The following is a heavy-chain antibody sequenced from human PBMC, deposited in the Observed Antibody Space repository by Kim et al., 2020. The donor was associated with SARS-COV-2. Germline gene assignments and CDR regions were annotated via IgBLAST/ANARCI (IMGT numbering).Heavy chain of an antibody. CDR1: GGSFSGYY. D-gene: IGHD1-26*01. J-gene: IGHJ4*02. CDR2: INHSGST. V-gene: IGHV4-34*01. CDR3: ARVRRGSYLYYFDY. Sequence: SETLSLTCAVYGGSFSGYYWSWIRQPPGKGLEWIGEINHSGSTNYNPSLKSRVTISVDTSKNQFSLKLSSVTAADTAVYYCARVRRGSYLYYFDYWGQGTLVTVSS.